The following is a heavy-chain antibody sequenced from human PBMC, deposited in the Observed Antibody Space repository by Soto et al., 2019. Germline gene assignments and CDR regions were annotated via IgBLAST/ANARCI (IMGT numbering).Heavy chain of an antibody. Sequence: GGSLRLSCAASGFTFDDYTMHWVRQAQGKGLEWVSLISWDGGSTYYADSVKGRFTISRDNSKNSLYLQMNSLRTEDTALSYCAKDMPGEGAFDNWGQGTMVTVSS. V-gene: IGHV3-43*01. CDR1: GFTFDDYT. CDR2: ISWDGGST. D-gene: IGHD1-26*01. CDR3: AKDMPGEGAFDN. J-gene: IGHJ3*02.